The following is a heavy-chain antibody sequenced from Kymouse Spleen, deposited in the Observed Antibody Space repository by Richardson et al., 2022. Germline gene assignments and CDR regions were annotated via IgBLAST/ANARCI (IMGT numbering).Heavy chain of an antibody. CDR1: GFTFSSYG. V-gene: IGHV3-33*01. CDR3: ATYYGSGSYTPPHYYYYYGMDV. CDR2: IWYDGSNK. Sequence: QVQLVESGGGVVQPGRSLRLSCAASGFTFSSYGMHWVRQAPGKGLEWVAVIWYDGSNKYYADSVKGRFTISRDNSKNTLYLQMNSLRAEDTAVYYCATYYGSGSYTPPHYYYYYGMDVWGQGTTVTVSS. J-gene: IGHJ6*02. D-gene: IGHD3-10*01.